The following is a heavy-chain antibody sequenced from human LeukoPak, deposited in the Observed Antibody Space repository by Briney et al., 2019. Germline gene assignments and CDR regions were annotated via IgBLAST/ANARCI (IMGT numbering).Heavy chain of an antibody. V-gene: IGHV3-30*03. J-gene: IGHJ6*02. Sequence: GGSLRLSCAASGFTFSSYSMNWVRQPPGKGLEWVAFISYDGINTYYADSVKGRFTISRDNSKNTLYLQMNSLRAEDTAVYYCAGGAARHYYYYAMDVWGQGTTLTVSS. CDR2: ISYDGINT. D-gene: IGHD6-6*01. CDR1: GFTFSSYS. CDR3: AGGAARHYYYYAMDV.